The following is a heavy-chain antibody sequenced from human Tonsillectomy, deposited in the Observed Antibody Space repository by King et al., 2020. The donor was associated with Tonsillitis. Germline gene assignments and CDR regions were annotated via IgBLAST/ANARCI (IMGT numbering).Heavy chain of an antibody. CDR1: GYSISSGYY. J-gene: IGHJ4*02. D-gene: IGHD1-26*01. CDR2: IYHTGRT. V-gene: IGHV4-38-2*01. Sequence: QLQESGPGLVKPSETLSLTCVVSGYSISSGYYWAWIRQPPGKGLEWIGSIYHTGRTYCTPSLKSRVTISVDTSKNQFSLKLTSVTAADTAVYYCAKDRLYSDFASSWGQGTLVTVSS. CDR3: AKDRLYSDFASS.